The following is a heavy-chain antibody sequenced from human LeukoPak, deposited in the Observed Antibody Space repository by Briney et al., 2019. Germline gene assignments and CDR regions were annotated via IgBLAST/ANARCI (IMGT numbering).Heavy chain of an antibody. J-gene: IGHJ5*02. V-gene: IGHV4-59*01. Sequence: SETLSLTCTVSGGSISSYYWSWIRRPPGKGLEWIGYIYDSGSTNYNPSLKSRVTISVDTSKNQFSLKLSSVTAADTAVYYCARAFIRNLNWFDPWGQGTLVTVSS. CDR2: IYDSGST. D-gene: IGHD2-21*01. CDR1: GGSISSYY. CDR3: ARAFIRNLNWFDP.